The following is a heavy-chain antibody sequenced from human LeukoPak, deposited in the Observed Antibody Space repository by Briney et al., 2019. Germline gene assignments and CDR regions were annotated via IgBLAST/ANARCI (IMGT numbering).Heavy chain of an antibody. CDR1: GYTFTSYD. CDR3: ARASDYGDPFDY. V-gene: IGHV1-8*01. J-gene: IGHJ4*02. Sequence: GASVKVSCKASGYTFTSYDINWARQATGQGLEWMGWMNPNSGNTGYAQKFQGRVTMTRNTSISTAYMELSSLRSEDTAVYYCARASDYGDPFDYWGQGTLVTVSS. D-gene: IGHD4-17*01. CDR2: MNPNSGNT.